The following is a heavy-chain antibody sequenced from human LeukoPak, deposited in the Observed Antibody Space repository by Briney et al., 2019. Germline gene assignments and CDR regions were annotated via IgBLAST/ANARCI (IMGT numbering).Heavy chain of an antibody. CDR1: GGSISSGDYY. V-gene: IGHV4-30-4*01. CDR2: IYYSGST. D-gene: IGHD1-1*01. Sequence: SETLSLTCTVSGGSISSGDYYWSWLRQPPGTGLEWIGYIYYSGSTYYNPSLKSRVTISVDTSKNQFSLKLSSVTAADTAVYYYARGADVTTDFDYWGQGTLVTVSS. J-gene: IGHJ4*02. CDR3: ARGADVTTDFDY.